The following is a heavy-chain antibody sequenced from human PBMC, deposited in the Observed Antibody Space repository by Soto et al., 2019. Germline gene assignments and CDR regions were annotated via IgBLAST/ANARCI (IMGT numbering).Heavy chain of an antibody. CDR2: IKEDGSEI. CDR3: AGHDWGPAHI. V-gene: IGHV3-7*04. J-gene: IGHJ4*02. Sequence: EMHLVESGGDLVQPGGSLRLSCAASGFTFSHSWMSWVRQAPGKGLEWVANIKEDGSEIHYVDSVKGRFTISRDNAKNCLYLQMSSLRVEDTGVYYCAGHDWGPAHIRGQGTPVTVSS. D-gene: IGHD2-2*01. CDR1: GFTFSHSW.